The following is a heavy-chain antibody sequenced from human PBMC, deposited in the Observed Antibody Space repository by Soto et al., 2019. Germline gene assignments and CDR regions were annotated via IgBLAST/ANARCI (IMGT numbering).Heavy chain of an antibody. V-gene: IGHV3-64D*06. Sequence: PGGSLRLSCSASGFTFSSYAMHWVRQAPGKGLEYVSAISSNGGSTYYADSVKGRFTISRDNSKNTLYLQMSSLRAEDTAVYYCVKDPRRAGYFDWLSNHWGQGTLVTVSS. D-gene: IGHD3-9*01. J-gene: IGHJ4*02. CDR1: GFTFSSYA. CDR3: VKDPRRAGYFDWLSNH. CDR2: ISSNGGST.